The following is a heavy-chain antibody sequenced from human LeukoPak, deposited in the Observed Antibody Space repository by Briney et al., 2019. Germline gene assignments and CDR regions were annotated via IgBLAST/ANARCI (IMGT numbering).Heavy chain of an antibody. D-gene: IGHD4-23*01. J-gene: IGHJ3*02. CDR3: AKDQTKNGGDAFGI. CDR1: GLTFSSYA. V-gene: IGHV3-23*01. CDR2: ISGSGGNT. Sequence: GGSLRLSCAASGLTFSSYAMSWVRQAPGKGLKWVSGISGSGGNTYYADSVKGRFIISRDNSKNTLYLQMNGLRAEDTAVYYCAKDQTKNGGDAFGIWGQGTMVTVSS.